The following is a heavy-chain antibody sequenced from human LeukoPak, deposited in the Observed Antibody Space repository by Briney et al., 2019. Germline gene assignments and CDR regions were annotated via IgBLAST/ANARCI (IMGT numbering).Heavy chain of an antibody. CDR1: GGSFSGYY. Sequence: PSETLSLTCAVYGGSFSGYYWSWIRQPPGKGLEGIGEINHIGSTNYNPSLKSRVTISVDTSKSQIPLKRSSVAAADTVVYYCARCLRPRPTWSVDIWGQGTMVTVSS. CDR2: INHIGST. D-gene: IGHD5-12*01. J-gene: IGHJ3*02. V-gene: IGHV4-34*01. CDR3: ARCLRPRPTWSVDI.